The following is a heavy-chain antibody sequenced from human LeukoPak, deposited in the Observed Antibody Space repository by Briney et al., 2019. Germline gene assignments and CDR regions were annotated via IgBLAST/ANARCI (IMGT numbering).Heavy chain of an antibody. CDR2: VSPKTGRT. D-gene: IGHD1-1*01. CDR3: ARESERNDGWFDP. Sequence: ASVLVSCKASGYTFRSHDINWVRQATGQGLEWMGWVSPKTGRTGYAQKFQGRVYMTTNASLSTAYMELSSLRSDDTAVYFCARESERNDGWFDPWGQGTLVIVSS. CDR1: GYTFRSHD. J-gene: IGHJ5*02. V-gene: IGHV1-8*01.